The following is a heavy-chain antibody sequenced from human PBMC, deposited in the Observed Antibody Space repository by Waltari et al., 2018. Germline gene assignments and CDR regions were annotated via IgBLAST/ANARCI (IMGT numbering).Heavy chain of an antibody. Sequence: QLQLQESGPGLVKPSETLSLTCTVSGGSISSSSYYWGWIRQPPGKGLEWIGSIYYSGGTYYNPSLKSRVTITADTSTDTAYMELSSLRSEDTAVYYCATRHGGDYRASDAFDIWGQGTMVTVSS. V-gene: IGHV4-39*07. J-gene: IGHJ3*02. D-gene: IGHD4-17*01. CDR1: GGSISSSSYY. CDR3: ATRHGGDYRASDAFDI. CDR2: IYYSGGT.